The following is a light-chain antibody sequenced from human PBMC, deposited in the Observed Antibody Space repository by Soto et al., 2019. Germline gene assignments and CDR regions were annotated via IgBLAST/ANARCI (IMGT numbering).Light chain of an antibody. CDR3: QQYNNWPRT. Sequence: EIVMTQSPATLAVSPGERATLSCRASQNINNKLAWYQQKAGQAPRLLISGASTRATGVPDRFSGSGSGTEFTLTISSLEPEDFAVYYCQQYNNWPRTFGQGTTGDIK. CDR2: GAS. V-gene: IGKV3-15*01. J-gene: IGKJ1*01. CDR1: QNINNK.